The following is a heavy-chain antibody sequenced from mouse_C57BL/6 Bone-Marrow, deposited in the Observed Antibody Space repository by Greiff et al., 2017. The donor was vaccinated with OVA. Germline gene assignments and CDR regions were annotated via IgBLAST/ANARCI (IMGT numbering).Heavy chain of an antibody. J-gene: IGHJ3*01. V-gene: IGHV6-3*01. Sequence: EVKLVESGGGLVQPGGSMKLSCVASGFTFSNYWMNWVRQSPEKGLEWVAQIRLKSDNYATHYAESVKGRFTILRDDSKSSVYLQMNNLRAEDTGIYYCTRDYSPFAYWGQGTLVTVSA. CDR1: GFTFSNYW. CDR3: TRDYSPFAY. D-gene: IGHD1-1*01. CDR2: IRLKSDNYAT.